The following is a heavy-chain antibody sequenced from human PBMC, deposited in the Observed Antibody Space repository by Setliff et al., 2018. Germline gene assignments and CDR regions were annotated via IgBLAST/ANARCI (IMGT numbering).Heavy chain of an antibody. D-gene: IGHD3-22*01. CDR3: ARINFYISSGYYYAPDY. CDR1: GYIFSDYG. Sequence: ASVKVSCKSSGYIFSDYGITWVRQAPGQGLEWMGWANNNNFNTNYAQKFQGRVTMTIDTSTDTVYMELRSLKSDDTALYYCARINFYISSGYYYAPDYWGQGTLVTVSS. J-gene: IGHJ4*02. V-gene: IGHV1-18*01. CDR2: ANNNNFNT.